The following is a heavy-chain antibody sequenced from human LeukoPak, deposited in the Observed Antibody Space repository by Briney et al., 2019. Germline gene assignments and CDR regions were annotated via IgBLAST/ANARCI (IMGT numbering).Heavy chain of an antibody. CDR2: FNPDRGGT. J-gene: IGHJ4*02. CDR3: ARQQQLLDY. Sequence: ASVKVSCKSSGYTFTGYYMHWVRQAPGQGLEWMGWFNPDRGGTHYAQKFQGRVTMTRDTSISTAYMELNRLRSDDTAVYYCARQQQLLDYCGQGTLVTASS. CDR1: GYTFTGYY. D-gene: IGHD6-13*01. V-gene: IGHV1-2*02.